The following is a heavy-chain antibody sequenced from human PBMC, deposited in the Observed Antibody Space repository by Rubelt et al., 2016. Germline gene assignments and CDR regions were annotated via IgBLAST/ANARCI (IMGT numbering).Heavy chain of an antibody. CDR3: AREFPDF. V-gene: IGHV1-2*06. Sequence: QVQLVQSGAEVQEPGASVKVSCTASGYTFTAYYIHWVRQAPGQGLEWMGRINCNNGGANYAQKFPGRVTMTREKSITTTYMEMRSLRADDTAVYYCAREFPDFWGQGTLVTVSS. CDR2: INCNNGGA. J-gene: IGHJ4*02. CDR1: GYTFTAYY.